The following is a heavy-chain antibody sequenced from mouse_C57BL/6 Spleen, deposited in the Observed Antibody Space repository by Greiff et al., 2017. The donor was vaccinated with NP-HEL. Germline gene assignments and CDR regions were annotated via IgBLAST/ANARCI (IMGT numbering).Heavy chain of an antibody. J-gene: IGHJ1*03. CDR3: ARRFHYYGSSYWYFDV. V-gene: IGHV1-69*01. CDR1: GYTFTSYW. CDR2: IDPSDSYT. D-gene: IGHD1-1*01. Sequence: VKLQESGAELVMPGASVKLSCKASGYTFTSYWMHWVKQRPGQGLEWIGEIDPSDSYTNYNQKFKGKSTLTVDKSSSTAYMQLSSLTSEDSAVYYCARRFHYYGSSYWYFDVWGTGTTVTVSS.